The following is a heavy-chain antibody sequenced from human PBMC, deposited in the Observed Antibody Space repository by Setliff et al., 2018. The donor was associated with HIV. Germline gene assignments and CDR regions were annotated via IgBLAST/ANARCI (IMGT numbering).Heavy chain of an antibody. Sequence: ETLSLTCTVSGGSISSSTYYWGWIRQPPGKGLEWIGNIYYSGSSYYNPSLRSRVTISADTSKNQFSLKLKSVAAADTAVYYCARGGTMVRGLDSWGQGTLVTVSS. V-gene: IGHV4-39*01. CDR3: ARGGTMVRGLDS. CDR2: IYYSGSS. J-gene: IGHJ4*02. CDR1: GGSISSSTYY. D-gene: IGHD3-10*01.